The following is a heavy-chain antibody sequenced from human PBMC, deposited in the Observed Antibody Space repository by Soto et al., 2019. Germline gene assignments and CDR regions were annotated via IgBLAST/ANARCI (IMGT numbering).Heavy chain of an antibody. V-gene: IGHV1-69*06. CDR3: AREAAGGTTSLSYYYYGMDV. CDR1: GGTFSSYA. J-gene: IGHJ6*02. Sequence: SVKVSCKASGGTFSSYAISWVRQAPGQGLEWMGGIIPIFGTANYAQKFQGRVTITADKSTSTAYMELSSLRSEDTAVYYCAREAAGGTTSLSYYYYGMDVWRQGTTVTVSS. CDR2: IIPIFGTA. D-gene: IGHD1-7*01.